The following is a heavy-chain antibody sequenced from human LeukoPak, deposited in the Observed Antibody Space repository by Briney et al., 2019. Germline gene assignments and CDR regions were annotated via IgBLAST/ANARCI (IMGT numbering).Heavy chain of an antibody. CDR2: ISAYNGNT. CDR1: GYTFTSSG. J-gene: IGHJ4*02. D-gene: IGHD4-23*01. Sequence: ASVKVSCKASGYTFTSSGISWVPQAPGQGLEWMGWISAYNGNTNYAQKLQGRVTMTTDTSTSTAYMELRSLRSNDTAVYYCARDWLTTVVNAGYYFDYWGQGTLVTVSS. V-gene: IGHV1-18*01. CDR3: ARDWLTTVVNAGYYFDY.